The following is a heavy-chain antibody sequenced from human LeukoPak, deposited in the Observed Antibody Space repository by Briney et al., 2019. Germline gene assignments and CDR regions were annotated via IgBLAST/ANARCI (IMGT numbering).Heavy chain of an antibody. V-gene: IGHV1-2*06. CDR1: GYTFTDYY. D-gene: IGHD7-27*01. J-gene: IGHJ4*02. CDR3: TADKKLGDFDY. Sequence: ASVKVSCKASGYTFTDYYMHWLRQAPGQGLEWMGRINPNSGGTNYAQKFQGRVTMTRDTSISIGYMELSRLKSDDTAIYYCTADKKLGDFDYWGQGTLVTVSS. CDR2: INPNSGGT.